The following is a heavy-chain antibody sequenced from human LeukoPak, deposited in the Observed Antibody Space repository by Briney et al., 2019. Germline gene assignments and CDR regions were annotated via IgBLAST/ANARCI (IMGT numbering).Heavy chain of an antibody. CDR3: ASAGSGLQPWPRQPFDY. J-gene: IGHJ4*02. CDR2: IWYDGSNK. Sequence: GGSLRLSCAASGFTFSSYGMHWVRQAPGKGLEWVAVIWYDGSNKYYADSVKGRFTISRDNSKNTLYLQMNSLRAEDTAVYYCASAGSGLQPWPRQPFDYWGQGTLVTVSS. CDR1: GFTFSSYG. V-gene: IGHV3-33*01. D-gene: IGHD2-15*01.